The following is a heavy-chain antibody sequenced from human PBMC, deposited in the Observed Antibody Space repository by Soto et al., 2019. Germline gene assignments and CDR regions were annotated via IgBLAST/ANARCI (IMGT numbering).Heavy chain of an antibody. CDR3: ATHKYSSSSLLLDY. CDR1: GGSISSSSYY. Sequence: SETLSLTCTVSGGSISSSSYYWGWIRQPPGKGLEWIGSIYYSGSTYYNPSLKSRVTISVDTSKNQFSLKLSSVTAADTAVYYCATHKYSSSSLLLDYRGQGTPVTVSS. CDR2: IYYSGST. J-gene: IGHJ4*02. V-gene: IGHV4-39*01. D-gene: IGHD6-13*01.